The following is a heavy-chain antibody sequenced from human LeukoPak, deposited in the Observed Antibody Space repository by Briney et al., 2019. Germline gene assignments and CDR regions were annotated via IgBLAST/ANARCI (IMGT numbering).Heavy chain of an antibody. V-gene: IGHV1-2*02. Sequence: ASVKVSCKASGYTFTGYYMHWVRQAPGQGLEWMGWINPNSGGTNYAQKFQGRVTMTRDTSTSTVYMELSSLRSEDTAVYYCARLDGSGSYFDYWGQGTLVTVSS. CDR3: ARLDGSGSYFDY. CDR1: GYTFTGYY. CDR2: INPNSGGT. J-gene: IGHJ4*02. D-gene: IGHD3-10*01.